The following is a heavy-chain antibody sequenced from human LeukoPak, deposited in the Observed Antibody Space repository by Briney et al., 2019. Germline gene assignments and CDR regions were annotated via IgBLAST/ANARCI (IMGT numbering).Heavy chain of an antibody. D-gene: IGHD3-10*01. Sequence: SVKVSCKTSGGTFLSHTFSWVRQAPGQGLEWMGRIIPILGIANYAQKFQGRVTITADKSTSTAYMELSSLRSEDTAVYYCARDAYYGSGSYYDYWGQGTLVTVSS. V-gene: IGHV1-69*04. CDR1: GGTFLSHT. CDR2: IIPILGIA. J-gene: IGHJ4*02. CDR3: ARDAYYGSGSYYDY.